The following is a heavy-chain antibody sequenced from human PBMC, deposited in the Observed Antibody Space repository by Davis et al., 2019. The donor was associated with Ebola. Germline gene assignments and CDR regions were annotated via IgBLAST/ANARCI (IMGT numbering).Heavy chain of an antibody. D-gene: IGHD6-19*01. Sequence: MPSETLSLTCAVSGGSISSGGYSWSWIRQPPGKGLEWIGYIYHSGSTYYNPSLKSRVTISVDKSKNQFSLKLSSVTAADTAVYYCARAASSGWEDHFDYWGQGTLVTVSS. J-gene: IGHJ4*02. V-gene: IGHV4-30-2*01. CDR2: IYHSGST. CDR1: GGSISSGGYS. CDR3: ARAASSGWEDHFDY.